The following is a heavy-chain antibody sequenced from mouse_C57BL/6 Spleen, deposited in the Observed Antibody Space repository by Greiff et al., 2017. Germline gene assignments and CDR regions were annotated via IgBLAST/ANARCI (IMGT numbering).Heavy chain of an antibody. CDR1: GYTFTSYW. J-gene: IGHJ2*01. CDR2: IDPSDSYT. V-gene: IGHV1-59*01. CDR3: ARHYGSSYDYFDY. D-gene: IGHD1-1*01. Sequence: VKLQQPGAELVRPGTSVKLSCKASGYTFTSYWMHWVKQRPGQGLEWIGVIDPSDSYTNYNQKFKGKATLTVATSSSTAYMQLSSLTSEDSAVXYCARHYGSSYDYFDYWGQGTTLTVSS.